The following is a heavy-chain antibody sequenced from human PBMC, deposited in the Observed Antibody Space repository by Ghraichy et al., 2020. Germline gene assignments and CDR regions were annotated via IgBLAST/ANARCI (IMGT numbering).Heavy chain of an antibody. Sequence: SETLSSPALSLVAPSAVVVTTGAGSASPQGRGWSGLGVSISGSTYYNPSLKSRVTISVDTSKNQFTLKLSSVTAADTAVYNCARQTRGVGATPWFDPWGQGTLVTVSA. CDR1: VAPSAVVVTT. J-gene: IGHJ5*02. CDR2: SISGST. D-gene: IGHD1-26*01. V-gene: IGHV4-39*01. CDR3: ARQTRGVGATPWFDP.